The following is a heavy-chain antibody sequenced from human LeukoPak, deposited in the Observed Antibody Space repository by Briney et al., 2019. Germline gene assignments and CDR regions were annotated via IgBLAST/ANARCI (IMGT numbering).Heavy chain of an antibody. J-gene: IGHJ4*02. D-gene: IGHD3-10*01. CDR3: ARSSYGAGSKPYWVDY. V-gene: IGHV4-39*01. CDR2: YSGST. Sequence: PSETLSLTCTVSGGSISSSSYYWAWIRQPPGKGLEYIRSYSGSTYYNPSLKSRVTISVDTSKKQFSLKLSSVTAADTAVYYCARSSYGAGSKPYWVDYWGQGTLVTVSS. CDR1: GGSISSSSYY.